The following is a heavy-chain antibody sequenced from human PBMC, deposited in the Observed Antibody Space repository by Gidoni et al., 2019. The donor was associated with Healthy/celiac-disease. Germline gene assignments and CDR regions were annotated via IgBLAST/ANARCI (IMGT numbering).Heavy chain of an antibody. CDR3: ARDYQDGGPAYFDY. J-gene: IGHJ4*02. V-gene: IGHV3-66*01. D-gene: IGHD2-2*01. CDR2: IYSGGST. Sequence: EVQLVESGGGLVQPGGSLRLSCAASGFTVSRNYMSWVRQAPGKGLEWVSVIYSGGSTYYADSVKGRFTISRDNSKNTLYLQMNSLRAEDTAVYYCARDYQDGGPAYFDYWGQGTLVTVSS. CDR1: GFTVSRNY.